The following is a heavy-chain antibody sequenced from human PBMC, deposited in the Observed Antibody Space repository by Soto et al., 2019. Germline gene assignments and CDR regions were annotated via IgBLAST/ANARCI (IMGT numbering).Heavy chain of an antibody. CDR1: GYTFTGYY. J-gene: IGHJ6*02. Sequence: ASVKVSCKASGYTFTGYYMHWVRQAPGQGLEWMGWINPNSGGTNYAQKFQGWVTMTRDTSISTADMELSRLRSDDTAVYYCAREGASSGLPYYYSGMDVWAQGTTVTGSS. CDR3: AREGASSGLPYYYSGMDV. V-gene: IGHV1-2*04. CDR2: INPNSGGT. D-gene: IGHD6-19*01.